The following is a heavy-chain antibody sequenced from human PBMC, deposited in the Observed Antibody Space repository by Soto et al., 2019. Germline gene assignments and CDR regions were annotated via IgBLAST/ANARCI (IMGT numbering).Heavy chain of an antibody. CDR2: IYYSGST. CDR3: ARFRIAAAGANWFDP. CDR1: GGSISSSSYY. V-gene: IGHV4-39*01. D-gene: IGHD6-13*01. Sequence: SETLSLTCTVSGGSISSSSYYWGWIRQPPGKGLEWTGSIYYSGSTYYNPSLKSRVTISVDTSKNQFSLKLSSVTAADTAVYYCARFRIAAAGANWFDPWGQGTLVTVSS. J-gene: IGHJ5*02.